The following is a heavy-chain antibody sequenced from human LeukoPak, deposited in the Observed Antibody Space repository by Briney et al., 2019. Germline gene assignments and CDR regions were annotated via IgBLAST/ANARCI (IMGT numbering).Heavy chain of an antibody. D-gene: IGHD3-9*01. CDR1: GGSISSYY. J-gene: IGHJ4*02. V-gene: IGHV4-59*12. CDR2: IDPSGRT. Sequence: SETLSLTCTVSGGSISSYYWSWIRQPPGKGLEWIGSIDPSGRTYYNPALKSRVTISVDTSKNHFSLRLISVTAADTAVYYCARIDSKAGGDYWGQGTLVTVSS. CDR3: ARIDSKAGGDY.